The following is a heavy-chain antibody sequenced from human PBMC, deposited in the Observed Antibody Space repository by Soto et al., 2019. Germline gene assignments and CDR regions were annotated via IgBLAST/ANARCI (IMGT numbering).Heavy chain of an antibody. D-gene: IGHD4-17*01. J-gene: IGHJ4*02. Sequence: QITLKESGPTLVRPAQTLTLTCDFSGFSLTSSHMGVAWIRQPPGKALEWLALIYWDDDKRYSPSLKNRLDTSNDTSRNHVVLTITSVDPVDAATYFCAHAGDYDLFTFARWGPGTMVTVSS. V-gene: IGHV2-5*02. CDR3: AHAGDYDLFTFAR. CDR1: GFSLTSSHMG. CDR2: IYWDDDK.